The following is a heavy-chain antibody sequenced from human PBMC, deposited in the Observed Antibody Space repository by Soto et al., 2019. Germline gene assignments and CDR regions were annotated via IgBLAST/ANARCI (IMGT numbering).Heavy chain of an antibody. CDR1: GFTFSSYS. V-gene: IGHV3-21*01. D-gene: IGHD3-16*01. CDR3: ARDWGYYYYYGMDV. Sequence: EVQLVESGGGLVKPGGSLRLSCAASGFTFSSYSMNWARQAPGKGLEWVSSISSSSSLIYYADSVKGRFTISRDKAKNSLYLQMNSLRAEDTAVYYCARDWGYYYYYGMDVWGQGTTVTVSS. J-gene: IGHJ6*02. CDR2: ISSSSSLI.